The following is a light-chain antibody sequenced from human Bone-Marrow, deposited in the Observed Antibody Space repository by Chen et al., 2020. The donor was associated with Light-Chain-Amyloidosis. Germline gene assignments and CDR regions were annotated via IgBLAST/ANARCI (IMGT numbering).Light chain of an antibody. CDR1: QRINSD. CDR2: RAS. V-gene: IGKV3-15*01. J-gene: IGKJ2*01. CDR3: QQYNNWPPYT. Sequence: EIVMTQSPATLSVSPGERVTLSCRASQRINSDLAWYQQKPGQAPRLLIYRASIRATGIPARFRDRRSGTEFTLTIDSLQSEGLAVYNCQQYNNWPPYTVGQGTKLEIK.